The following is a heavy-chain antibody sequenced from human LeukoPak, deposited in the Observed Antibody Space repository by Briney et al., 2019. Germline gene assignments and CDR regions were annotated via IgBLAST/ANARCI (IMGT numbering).Heavy chain of an antibody. D-gene: IGHD2-2*03. CDR3: AREVGIVVVPAAGAYYYYMDV. CDR1: GGTFSSYT. J-gene: IGHJ6*03. Sequence: SVKVSCKASGGTFSSYTISWVRQAPGQGLEWMGRIIPILGIANYAQKFQGRVTITADKSTSTAYMELSSLRSEDTAVYYCAREVGIVVVPAAGAYYYYMDVWGKGTTVTVSS. CDR2: IIPILGIA. V-gene: IGHV1-69*04.